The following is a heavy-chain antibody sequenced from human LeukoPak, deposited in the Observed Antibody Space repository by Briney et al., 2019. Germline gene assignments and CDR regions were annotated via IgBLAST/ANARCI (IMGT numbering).Heavy chain of an antibody. J-gene: IGHJ4*02. V-gene: IGHV4-59*01. CDR1: GCSISTYY. Sequence: SETLSLTCTLSGCSISTYYWSWIRQPPGKGLEWIGYIYHSGSTNYNPSLKSRVTISVHTSKNPFYLKLSSVTAADTAVYYCARGGGYARPIVYWGQGAMVTVPS. CDR2: IYHSGST. D-gene: IGHD5-12*01. CDR3: ARGGGYARPIVY.